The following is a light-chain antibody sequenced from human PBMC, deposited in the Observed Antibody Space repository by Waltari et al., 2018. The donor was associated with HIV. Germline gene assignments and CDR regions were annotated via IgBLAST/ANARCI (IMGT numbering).Light chain of an antibody. V-gene: IGLV2-14*03. CDR3: ASNRLDYTLI. CDR2: DIN. Sequence: QSALTQPVSVSGFLGQSINISCTGISTDSRFYQYVSWYQQYPGKIPRLIIFDINNRPSGVSDHFSGSRSGNSASLTFSGLQSGDEAHYYCASNRLDYTLIFGGGTKLTVL. J-gene: IGLJ2*01. CDR1: STDSRFYQY.